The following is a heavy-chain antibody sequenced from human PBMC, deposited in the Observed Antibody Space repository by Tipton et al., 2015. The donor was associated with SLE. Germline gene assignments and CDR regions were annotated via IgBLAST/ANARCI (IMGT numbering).Heavy chain of an antibody. CDR1: GGSISSSSYY. V-gene: IGHV4-39*01. Sequence: TLSLTCTVSGGSISSSSYYWGWIRQPPGKGLEWIGSIYYSGSTYYNPSLKSRVTISVDTSKNQFSLKLSSVTAADTAVYYCARADSIVGATPGPWGQGTLVTVSS. CDR3: ARADSIVGATPGP. D-gene: IGHD1-26*01. J-gene: IGHJ5*02. CDR2: IYYSGST.